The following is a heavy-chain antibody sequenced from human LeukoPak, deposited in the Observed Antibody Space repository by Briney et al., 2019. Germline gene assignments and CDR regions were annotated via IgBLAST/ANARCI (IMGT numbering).Heavy chain of an antibody. CDR1: GGSFSGYY. CDR2: IYYSGST. J-gene: IGHJ4*02. V-gene: IGHV4-59*12. CDR3: ARAPSYYYDSSGSLPY. D-gene: IGHD3-22*01. Sequence: SETLSLTCAVYGGSFSGYYWSWIRQPPGKGLEWIGYIYYSGSTNYNPSLKSRVTISVDTSKNQFSLKLSSVTAADTAVYYCARAPSYYYDSSGSLPYWGQGTLVTVSS.